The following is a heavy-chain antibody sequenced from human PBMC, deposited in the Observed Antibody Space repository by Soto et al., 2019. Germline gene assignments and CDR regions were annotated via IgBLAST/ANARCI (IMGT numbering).Heavy chain of an antibody. CDR2: IYYSGNT. V-gene: IGHV4-39*01. CDR1: GGSISSSSSY. CDR3: ASGGSQDYYYYYYYMDV. Sequence: SETLSLTCTVSGGSISSSSSYWGWIRQPPGKGLEWVGSIYYSGNTYYNPSLKSRVTISVDTSKNQFSLKLSSVTAADTAVYYCASGGSQDYYYYYYYMDVWGKGTTVTAP. D-gene: IGHD2-15*01. J-gene: IGHJ6*03.